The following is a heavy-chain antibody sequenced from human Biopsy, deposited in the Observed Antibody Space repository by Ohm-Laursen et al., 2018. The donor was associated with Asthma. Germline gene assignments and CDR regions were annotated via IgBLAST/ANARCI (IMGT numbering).Heavy chain of an antibody. Sequence: GTLSLTCSLSSGSGGYMRSGNYYRGWIRQPPGKGLEWIGSIYYSGTTYYNPSLESRVTVSADTSKNQFSLKLTSVTAADTAVYYCVRGSSSWHHGPFHYYYGLDVWGQGTTATVSS. J-gene: IGHJ6*02. D-gene: IGHD6-13*01. V-gene: IGHV4-39*01. CDR2: IYYSGTT. CDR1: SGSGGYMRSGNYY. CDR3: VRGSSSWHHGPFHYYYGLDV.